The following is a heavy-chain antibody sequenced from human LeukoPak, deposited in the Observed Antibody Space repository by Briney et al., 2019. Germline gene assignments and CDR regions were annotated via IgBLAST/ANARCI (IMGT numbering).Heavy chain of an antibody. CDR1: GGSFSGYY. D-gene: IGHD6-19*01. J-gene: IGHJ4*02. CDR2: INHSGST. V-gene: IGHV4-34*01. CDR3: AKFNLYSSGWPPFDY. Sequence: SETLSLTCVVHGGSFSGYYWSWIRQPPGKGLEWIGEINHSGSTNYKPSLKSRVTISVDTSKNQFSLKLSSVTAADTAVYYCAKFNLYSSGWPPFDYWGQGTLVTVSS.